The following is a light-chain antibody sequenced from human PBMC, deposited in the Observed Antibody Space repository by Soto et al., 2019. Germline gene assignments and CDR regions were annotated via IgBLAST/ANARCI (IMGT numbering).Light chain of an antibody. V-gene: IGKV3-15*01. J-gene: IGKJ2*01. Sequence: EIVMTQSPATLSVSPGGRATLSCRASQSVINTLAWYQQKPGQAPRLLIYRASIRAPGIPARFSGGGSGTEFTLTISSLQSEDFAVYYCQHYDNWPYTFGQGTKLEIK. CDR2: RAS. CDR1: QSVINT. CDR3: QHYDNWPYT.